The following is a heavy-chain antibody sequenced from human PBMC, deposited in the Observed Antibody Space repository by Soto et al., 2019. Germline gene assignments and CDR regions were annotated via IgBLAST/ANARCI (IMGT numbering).Heavy chain of an antibody. V-gene: IGHV4-34*01. CDR2: INHSGST. Sequence: QVQLPQWGAGLLKPSETLSLTCAVYVGSFSGYYWSWIRQPPGQGLEWIGEINHSGSTNYNPSLKGAATISVDSSKNNRPPKLSAVTSGSTAVYYGARGKAGTYYDFWGGYYCFAYWCQGTLVIVAS. CDR1: VGSFSGYY. CDR3: ARGKAGTYYDFWGGYYCFAY. J-gene: IGHJ4*02. D-gene: IGHD3-3*01.